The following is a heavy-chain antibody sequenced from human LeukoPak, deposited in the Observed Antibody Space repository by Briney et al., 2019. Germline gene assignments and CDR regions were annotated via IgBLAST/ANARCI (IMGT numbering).Heavy chain of an antibody. V-gene: IGHV4-61*02. CDR2: IYSSGRT. Sequence: SQTLSLTCNVSGGSTSSSTYYWSWIRQPAGKGLEWIGRIYSSGRTNYNPSLKSRVTISVGTSKNQFSLNLSSVTAADTAVYYCARDIHTSDWTKFDYWGQGTSVTVSS. CDR1: GGSTSSSTYY. CDR3: ARDIHTSDWTKFDY. J-gene: IGHJ4*02. D-gene: IGHD6-19*01.